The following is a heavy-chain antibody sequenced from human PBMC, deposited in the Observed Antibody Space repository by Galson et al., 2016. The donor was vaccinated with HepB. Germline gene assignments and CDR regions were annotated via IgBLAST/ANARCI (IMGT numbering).Heavy chain of an antibody. Sequence: SLRLSCAASGFTFGNYAMHWVRQAPGKGLEWVAGISYDGTNQYYGDPVKGRSTISRDNSNNTVHLQINSLRPEETAVFYCARGALTIFEPVGLDVWGQGTRSSSP. V-gene: IGHV3-30*03. CDR2: ISYDGTNQ. CDR3: ARGALTIFEPVGLDV. J-gene: IGHJ6*02. CDR1: GFTFGNYA. D-gene: IGHD3-3*01.